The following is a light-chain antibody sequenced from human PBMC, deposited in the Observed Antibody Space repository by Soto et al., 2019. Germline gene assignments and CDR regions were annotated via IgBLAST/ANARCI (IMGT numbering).Light chain of an antibody. J-gene: IGKJ2*01. V-gene: IGKV1-5*03. Sequence: DIQMTQSPSTLSASVGDRVTITCRASQSISSGLAWYQQKPGKAPKLLIYKASSLESGVPSRFSGSGSGTEFTLTISRLQPDDFATYYCQQYNSYSPYXXXQGXXXEIK. CDR2: KAS. CDR1: QSISSG. CDR3: QQYNSYSPYX.